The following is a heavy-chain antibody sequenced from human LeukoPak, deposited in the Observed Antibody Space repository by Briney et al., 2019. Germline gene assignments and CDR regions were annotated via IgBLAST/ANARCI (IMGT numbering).Heavy chain of an antibody. CDR2: ISSSSSYI. CDR1: GFTFSSYS. CDR3: ARDIGSSSWYGGVNY. J-gene: IGHJ4*02. Sequence: GGSLRLSCAASGFTFSSYSMNWVRQAPGKGLEWVSSISSSSSYIYYADSVKGRFTISRDNAKNSLYLQMNSLRAEDTAVYYCARDIGSSSWYGGVNYWGQGTLVTVSS. D-gene: IGHD6-13*01. V-gene: IGHV3-21*01.